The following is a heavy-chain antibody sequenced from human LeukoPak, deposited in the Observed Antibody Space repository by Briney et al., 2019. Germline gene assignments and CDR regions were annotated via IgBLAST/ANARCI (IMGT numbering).Heavy chain of an antibody. CDR2: MNPNSGNT. D-gene: IGHD3-22*01. V-gene: IGHV1-8*01. CDR3: ARPSGYREAFDI. Sequence: ASVKVSCKASGYTFTSYDINWVGQAAGQGVEWMGWMNPNSGNTGYAQKFQGRVTMTRNTSISTAYMELSSLRSEDTAVYYCARPSGYREAFDIWGQGTMVTVSS. J-gene: IGHJ3*02. CDR1: GYTFTSYD.